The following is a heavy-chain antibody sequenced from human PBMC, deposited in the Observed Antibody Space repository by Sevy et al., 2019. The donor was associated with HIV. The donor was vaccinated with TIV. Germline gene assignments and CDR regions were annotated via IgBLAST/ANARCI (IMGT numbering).Heavy chain of an antibody. CDR3: ARISTVRGLFNYFDP. CDR1: GYTFSSFG. CDR2: IGAYNGNI. V-gene: IGHV1-18*01. J-gene: IGHJ5*02. Sequence: ASVKVSCKASGYTFSSFGVSWVRQAPGQGLEWMGWIGAYNGNIKYARNLQDRVTMTTDTSTSTAYMELTSLTSDDTAVYFCARISTVRGLFNYFDPWGQGTLVTVSS. D-gene: IGHD3-10*01.